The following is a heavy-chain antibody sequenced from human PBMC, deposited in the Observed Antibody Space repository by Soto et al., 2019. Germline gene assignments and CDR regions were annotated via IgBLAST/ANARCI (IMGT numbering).Heavy chain of an antibody. J-gene: IGHJ4*02. CDR3: ARDSSSLSSQRRAIDY. CDR2: IWYDGSNK. V-gene: IGHV3-33*01. D-gene: IGHD2-15*01. Sequence: QVQLVESGGGVVQPGRSLRLSCAASGFTFSSYGMHWVRQAPGKGLEWVAVIWYDGSNKYYADSVKGRFTISRDISKNTWYRQMNSLRAEDTAVYYCARDSSSLSSQRRAIDYWGQGTLVTVSS. CDR1: GFTFSSYG.